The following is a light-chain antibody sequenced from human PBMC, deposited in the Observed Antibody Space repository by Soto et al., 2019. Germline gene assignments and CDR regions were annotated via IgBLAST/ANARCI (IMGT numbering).Light chain of an antibody. V-gene: IGLV2-14*01. Sequence: QSALTQPASVSGSPGQSITIYCTGTSSDLAIYNYVSWYQQQPGKAPKLMIYQVTNRPSGVSNRVSGSRSGNTASLTISGLQAEDEADYYCSSYTDSSNYVFGTGTKVTVL. CDR2: QVT. CDR3: SSYTDSSNYV. J-gene: IGLJ1*01. CDR1: SSDLAIYNY.